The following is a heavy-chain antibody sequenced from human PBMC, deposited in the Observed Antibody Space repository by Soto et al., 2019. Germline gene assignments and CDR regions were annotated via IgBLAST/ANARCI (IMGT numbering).Heavy chain of an antibody. J-gene: IGHJ5*02. CDR2: IYYSGST. CDR3: ARDDDYSSSWYTRGFDP. CDR1: GGSITRYS. V-gene: IGHV4-59*01. D-gene: IGHD6-13*01. Sequence: PSETLSVTYTVSGGSITRYSWSWIRRPPGKGLEWIGYIYYSGSTNYNPSLKSRVTISVDTSKNQFSLKLSSVTAADTAVYYCARDDDYSSSWYTRGFDPWGQGTLVT.